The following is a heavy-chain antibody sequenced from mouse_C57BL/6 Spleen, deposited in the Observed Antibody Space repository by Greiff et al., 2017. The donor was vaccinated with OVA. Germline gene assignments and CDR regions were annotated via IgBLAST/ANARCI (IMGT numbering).Heavy chain of an antibody. J-gene: IGHJ1*03. CDR2: IDPNSGGT. D-gene: IGHD2-5*01. CDR1: GYTFTSYW. V-gene: IGHV1-72*01. Sequence: QVQLKQPGAELVKPGASVKLSCKASGYTFTSYWMHWVKQRPGRGLEWIGRIDPNSGGTKYNEKFKSKATLTVDKPSSTAYMQLSSLTSEDSAVYYCASPLSYYSNYGYFDVWGTGTTVTVSS. CDR3: ASPLSYYSNYGYFDV.